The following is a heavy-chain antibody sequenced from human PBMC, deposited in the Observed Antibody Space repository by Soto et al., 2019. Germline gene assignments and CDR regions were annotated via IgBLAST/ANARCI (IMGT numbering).Heavy chain of an antibody. CDR3: ATMGTPATGLYFFDY. Sequence: SETLSLTCTVSGGSISSGNYYWSWIRQPPGKGLEWIGLISYSGSTYYSTSLKSRVTISVDTSKSQFSLNLSFVTAADTSVYYCATMGTPATGLYFFDYWGQGPLVTASS. CDR1: GGSISSGNYY. D-gene: IGHD2-15*01. CDR2: ISYSGST. V-gene: IGHV4-30-4*01. J-gene: IGHJ4*02.